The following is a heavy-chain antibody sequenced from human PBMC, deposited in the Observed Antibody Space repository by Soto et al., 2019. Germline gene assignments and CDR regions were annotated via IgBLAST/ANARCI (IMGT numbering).Heavy chain of an antibody. CDR3: ARGHCSSTSCYKNDFHY. V-gene: IGHV1-18*04. J-gene: IGHJ4*01. CDR2: ISVYTGNT. D-gene: IGHD2-2*02. Sequence: ASVKVSCKASGYTFTSYGISWVRQVPGHGLEWLGWISVYTGNTNYAQKLQGRVTMTTDTSMSTAYMELRSLRSDYTAVYYCARGHCSSTSCYKNDFHYWDHVTLVTVSS. CDR1: GYTFTSYG.